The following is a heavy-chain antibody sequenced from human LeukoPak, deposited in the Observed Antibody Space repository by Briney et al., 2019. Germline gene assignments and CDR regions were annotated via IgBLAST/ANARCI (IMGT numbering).Heavy chain of an antibody. V-gene: IGHV1-2*02. CDR2: ISPSGGT. Sequence: ASVKVSCKASGYTFTGCYMHWVRQAPGQGLEWMGWISPSGGTDYAQKFQGRVTMTRDTSITTAYMELDSLRSDDTAVYYCARDHYYSSGSPSFDYWGQRTLVTVSS. CDR3: ARDHYYSSGSPSFDY. CDR1: GYTFTGCY. D-gene: IGHD3-10*01. J-gene: IGHJ4*02.